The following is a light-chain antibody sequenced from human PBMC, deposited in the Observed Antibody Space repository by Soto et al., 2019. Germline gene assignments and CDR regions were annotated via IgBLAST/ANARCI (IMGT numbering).Light chain of an antibody. CDR2: DAS. J-gene: IGKJ1*01. V-gene: IGKV3-11*01. CDR1: QSVSSY. CDR3: QQRSTWPRT. Sequence: EIVLTQSPATLSLSPGERATLSCRASQSVSSYLAWYQQKPGQAPRLLIYDASNRATGIPARFSGSGSGTDFTLTISSLEPEDFAVSDCQQRSTWPRTFGQGTKVESK.